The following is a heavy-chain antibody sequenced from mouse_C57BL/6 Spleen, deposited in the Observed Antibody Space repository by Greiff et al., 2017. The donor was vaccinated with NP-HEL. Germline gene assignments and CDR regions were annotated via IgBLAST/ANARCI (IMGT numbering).Heavy chain of an antibody. Sequence: QVQLQQPGAELVKPGASVKLSCKASGYTFTSYWMHWVKQRPGQGLEWIGMIHPNSGSTNYNEKFKSKATLTVDKSSSTAYMQISSLTSEDSAVYYCARAWYYGSTPAWFAYWGQGTLVTVSA. CDR2: IHPNSGST. CDR1: GYTFTSYW. D-gene: IGHD1-1*01. CDR3: ARAWYYGSTPAWFAY. V-gene: IGHV1-64*01. J-gene: IGHJ3*01.